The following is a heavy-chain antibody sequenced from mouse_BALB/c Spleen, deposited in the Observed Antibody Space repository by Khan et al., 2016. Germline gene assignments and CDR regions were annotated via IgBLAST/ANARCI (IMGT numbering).Heavy chain of an antibody. CDR3: VRLMHYGAIVS. Sequence: EVELVESGGGLVQPGGSLRLSCATSGFTFTDYYMSWVRQPPGKALEWLGFIRNKANGYTIEYSASVKGRFTISSDNSQSILYLQMNTLRAEDSATYYCVRLMHYGAIVSWGQGTSGTVSS. CDR2: IRNKANGYTI. CDR1: GFTFTDYY. J-gene: IGHJ4*01. V-gene: IGHV7-3*02.